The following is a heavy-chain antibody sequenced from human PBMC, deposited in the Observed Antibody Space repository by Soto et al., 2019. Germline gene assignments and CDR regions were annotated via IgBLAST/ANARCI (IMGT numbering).Heavy chain of an antibody. D-gene: IGHD3-16*01. CDR3: ARDGGEIWNNIFYYSGMDV. Sequence: GESLKISCKGSGYSFTSYWIGWVRQMPGKGLEWMGIIYPGDSDTRYSPSFQGQVTISADKSISTAYLQWSSLKASDTAVYYCARDGGEIWNNIFYYSGMDVWGQGTTVTVSS. V-gene: IGHV5-51*01. CDR1: GYSFTSYW. J-gene: IGHJ6*02. CDR2: IYPGDSDT.